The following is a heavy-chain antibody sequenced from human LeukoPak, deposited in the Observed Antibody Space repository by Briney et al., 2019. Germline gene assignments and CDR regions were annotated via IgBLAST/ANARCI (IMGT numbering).Heavy chain of an antibody. V-gene: IGHV3-30*18. CDR2: ISYDGSNK. J-gene: IGHJ4*02. Sequence: GGSLRLSCAASGFTFSSYGMHWVRQAPGKGLEWVAVISYDGSNKYYADSVKGRFTISRDNSKNTLYLQMNSLRAEDTAVYYCAKLTEADNPFDYWGQGTLVTVSS. CDR1: GFTFSSYG. CDR3: AKLTEADNPFDY. D-gene: IGHD6-19*01.